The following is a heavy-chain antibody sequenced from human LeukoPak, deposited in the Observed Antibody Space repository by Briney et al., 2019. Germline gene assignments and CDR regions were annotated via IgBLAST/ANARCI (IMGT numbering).Heavy chain of an antibody. CDR3: ARVGGATVTTLDY. J-gene: IGHJ4*02. Sequence: GGSLRLSCAASGFTFSSAWMSWVRQAPGKGLEWVGHIKSKTDGGTRDYAAPVKGRFTISRDDSKNTAYLQMNSLKTEDTAVYYCARVGGATVTTLDYWGQGTLVTVSS. CDR1: GFTFSSAW. V-gene: IGHV3-15*01. CDR2: IKSKTDGGTR. D-gene: IGHD4-17*01.